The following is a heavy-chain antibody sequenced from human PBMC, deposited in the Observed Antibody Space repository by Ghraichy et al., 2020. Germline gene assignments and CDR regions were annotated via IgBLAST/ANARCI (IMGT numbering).Heavy chain of an antibody. V-gene: IGHV4-59*02. CDR3: VRDAYSVIEAISFDP. J-gene: IGHJ5*02. CDR2: IYYSGST. CDR1: GVSVRNYY. Sequence: SETLSLTCAVSGVSVRNYYWTWIRQPPRKGLEWIGYIYYSGSTNYNPSLKSRVTMSVDTSKNQFSLKLRSVTAADTAVYYCVRDAYSVIEAISFDPWGQGTLVTVSS. D-gene: IGHD3-16*01.